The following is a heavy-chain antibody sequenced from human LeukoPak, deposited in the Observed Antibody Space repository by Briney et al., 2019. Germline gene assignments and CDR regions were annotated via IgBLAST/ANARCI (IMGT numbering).Heavy chain of an antibody. CDR3: ARWSGGSDWLYHYGMDV. J-gene: IGHJ6*02. CDR1: GYTFNNYG. D-gene: IGHD6-19*01. Sequence: ASVKLSCKTSGYTFNNYGVSWARQAPGQGLEWMGWISGYNGNTNSAQQFQGRVTLTMDTSTSTVYMELRSLRSDDTAVYYCARWSGGSDWLYHYGMDVWGQGTTVTVSS. V-gene: IGHV1-18*01. CDR2: ISGYNGNT.